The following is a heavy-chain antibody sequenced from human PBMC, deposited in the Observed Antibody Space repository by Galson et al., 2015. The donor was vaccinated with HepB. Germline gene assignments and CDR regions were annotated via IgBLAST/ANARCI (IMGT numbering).Heavy chain of an antibody. CDR3: ARRPSRGGVDS. D-gene: IGHD2-21*01. J-gene: IGHJ4*02. CDR1: GDSINNYY. Sequence: SATLSLTCIVSGDSINNYYWSWLRQSPGKGLEWIGYIYYSGSTKYNPSFTSRVTISVDTSKNQFSLRLNSVTPADTAIYYCARRPSRGGVDSWGQGTQVTVSS. CDR2: IYYSGST. V-gene: IGHV4-59*01.